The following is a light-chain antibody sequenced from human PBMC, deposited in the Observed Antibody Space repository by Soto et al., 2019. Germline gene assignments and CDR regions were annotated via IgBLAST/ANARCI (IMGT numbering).Light chain of an antibody. CDR1: QSISSY. J-gene: IGKJ5*01. Sequence: IQMTQSQSSLSASVGDRVTITCRASQSISSYLNWYQQKPGKDPKLLIYAASSLQSGVPSRFSGSGSGTDFTLTISSLQPEDFATYYCQQSYSTPITFGQGARLEIK. V-gene: IGKV1-39*01. CDR3: QQSYSTPIT. CDR2: AAS.